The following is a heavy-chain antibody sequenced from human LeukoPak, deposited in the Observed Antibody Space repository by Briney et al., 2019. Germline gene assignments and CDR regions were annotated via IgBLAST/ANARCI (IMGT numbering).Heavy chain of an antibody. J-gene: IGHJ4*02. CDR2: IYPGDSDT. V-gene: IGHV5-51*01. CDR3: ARALLGAATLSY. Sequence: GESLKISCKGSGYNFTNYWIGWVRQMPGKGLEWMGVIYPGDSDTRYSPSFQGQVTLSADKSIGTAYLQWSSPKAPDTAIYYCARALLGAATLSYWGQGTLVSVSS. D-gene: IGHD2-15*01. CDR1: GYNFTNYW.